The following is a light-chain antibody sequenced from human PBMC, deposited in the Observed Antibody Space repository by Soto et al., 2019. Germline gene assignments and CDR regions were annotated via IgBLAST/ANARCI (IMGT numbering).Light chain of an antibody. V-gene: IGKV1-5*03. CDR1: QSIIGG. J-gene: IGKJ1*01. CDR3: QQYNSYSET. CDR2: KAS. Sequence: DIQMTQSPSTLSASVGDRVTITCRASQSIIGGLAWYQQNPGKAPKLLIYKASSLESGVPSRFSGSGSGTEFTLTISSLQPDDFATYYCQQYNSYSETFGQGTKVEIK.